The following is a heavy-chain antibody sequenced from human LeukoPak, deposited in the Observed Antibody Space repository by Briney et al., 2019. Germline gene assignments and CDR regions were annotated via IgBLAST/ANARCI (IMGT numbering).Heavy chain of an antibody. V-gene: IGHV3-23*01. D-gene: IGHD1-26*01. J-gene: IGHJ4*02. CDR3: GKDQRWESPHYLDS. CDR2: ISASGGST. Sequence: GGSLRLSCAASGFTFRSSAMSWVRHVPGKGLEWVSGISASGGSTFYADSVRGLFPISRDNPKNTLYVQMNSLRDEDTAVYYCGKDQRWESPHYLDSWGQGTLVTVSS. CDR1: GFTFRSSA.